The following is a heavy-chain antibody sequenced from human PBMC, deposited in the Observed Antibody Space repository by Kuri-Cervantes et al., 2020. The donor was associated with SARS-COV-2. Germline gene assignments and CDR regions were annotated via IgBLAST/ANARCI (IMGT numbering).Heavy chain of an antibody. D-gene: IGHD1-7*01. CDR2: IKSKTDGGTT. Sequence: GGSLRLSCAASGFTFSSYGMHWVRQAPGKGLEWVGRIKSKTDGGTTDYAAPVKGRFTISRDDSKNTLYLQMNSLKTEDTAVYYCTTDQPFWAGTTGPFDYWGQGTLVTVSS. CDR1: GFTFSSYG. CDR3: TTDQPFWAGTTGPFDY. V-gene: IGHV3-15*07. J-gene: IGHJ4*02.